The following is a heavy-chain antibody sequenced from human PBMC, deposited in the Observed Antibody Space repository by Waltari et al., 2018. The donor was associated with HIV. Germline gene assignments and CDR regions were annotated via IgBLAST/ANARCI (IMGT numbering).Heavy chain of an antibody. Sequence: QVTLRESGPALVKPTQTLTLTCPLSGFSLTTNGLCVSWIRQPPGKALEWLALIDWDDDKYYSTSLKTRLTISRDTSKNQVVLTMTNMDPVDTATFYCARIQYFDYVWGRGGFDLWGQGTLVTVSS. CDR3: ARIQYFDYVWGRGGFDL. V-gene: IGHV2-70*01. CDR1: GFSLTTNGLC. D-gene: IGHD3-16*01. J-gene: IGHJ4*02. CDR2: IDWDDDK.